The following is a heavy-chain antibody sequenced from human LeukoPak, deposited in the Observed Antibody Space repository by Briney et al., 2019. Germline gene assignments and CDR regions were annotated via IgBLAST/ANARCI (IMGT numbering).Heavy chain of an antibody. V-gene: IGHV4-61*10. CDR2: IYYSGST. Sequence: SQTLSLTCTVSGGSISSGSYYWSWIRQPAGKGLEWIGYIYYSGSTSYNPSLKSRVTISVDTSKKQFSLKLSSVTAVDTAFYFDIWGQGTMVTVSS. J-gene: IGHJ3*02. CDR1: GGSISSGSYY. CDR3: I.